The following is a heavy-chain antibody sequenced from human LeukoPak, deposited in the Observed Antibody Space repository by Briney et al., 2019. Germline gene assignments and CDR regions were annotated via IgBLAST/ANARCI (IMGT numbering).Heavy chain of an antibody. CDR3: ARDGDYLDY. J-gene: IGHJ4*02. CDR1: GASISSYY. D-gene: IGHD4-17*01. V-gene: IGHV4-4*07. Sequence: PSETLSLTCTVSGASISSYYWSWIRQPAGKGLEWIGRIYATESTNYNPSLRSRVTMSVDTSKNQFSLNLSSVTAAHTAVYYCARDGDYLDYWGQGTRVTVSS. CDR2: IYATEST.